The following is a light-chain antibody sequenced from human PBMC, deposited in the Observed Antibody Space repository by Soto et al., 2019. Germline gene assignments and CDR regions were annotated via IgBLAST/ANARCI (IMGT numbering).Light chain of an antibody. V-gene: IGKV1-5*01. Sequence: DIQMTQYPSTLSASVGDRVTITCRASQSISTWLAWYQQKPGKAPTLLIYDVSNLESGVPLRFSGSGSGTEFTLTISSLQPDDVATYYCQQYNTFWTFGQGTKVDIK. J-gene: IGKJ1*01. CDR3: QQYNTFWT. CDR1: QSISTW. CDR2: DVS.